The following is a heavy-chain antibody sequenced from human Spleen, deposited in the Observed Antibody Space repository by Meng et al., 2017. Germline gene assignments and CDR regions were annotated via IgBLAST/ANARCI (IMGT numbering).Heavy chain of an antibody. J-gene: IGHJ5*02. V-gene: IGHV3-30*07. D-gene: IGHD6-19*01. Sequence: GESLKISCAASGFTFSSYALHWVRQAPGKGLEWVAVISSDGSNKYYADSVKGRFAISRDNSKNTLCLQVNSLRAEDTAVYYCAKEERYSSGWYDPWGQGTLVTVSS. CDR3: AKEERYSSGWYDP. CDR2: ISSDGSNK. CDR1: GFTFSSYA.